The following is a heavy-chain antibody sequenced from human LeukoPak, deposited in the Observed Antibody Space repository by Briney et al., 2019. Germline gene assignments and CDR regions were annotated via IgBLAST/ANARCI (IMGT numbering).Heavy chain of an antibody. Sequence: GGSLRLSCAASGFTFSSYAMSWVRQAPGKGLEWVSTVSGGGDSTYYADSVKGRFTISRDNSKNTLYVQMNSLRAEDTAVYYCAKGGLRRGGPESVVVIAIDDYWGQGTLVTVSS. CDR1: GFTFSSYA. J-gene: IGHJ4*02. V-gene: IGHV3-23*01. CDR3: AKGGLRRGGPESVVVIAIDDY. D-gene: IGHD2-21*01. CDR2: VSGGGDST.